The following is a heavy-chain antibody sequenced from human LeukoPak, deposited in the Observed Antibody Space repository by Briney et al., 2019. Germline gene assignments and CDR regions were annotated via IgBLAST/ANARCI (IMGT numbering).Heavy chain of an antibody. V-gene: IGHV4-59*01. CDR1: GGSISSYY. Sequence: SETRSLTCTVSGGSISSYYWSWIRQPPGKGLEWMGYIYYSGSTNYNPSLKSRVTISVDTSKNQFSLKLSSVTAADTAVYYCARSPIASYYYYYMDVWGKGTTVTVSS. J-gene: IGHJ6*03. CDR3: ARSPIASYYYYYMDV. CDR2: IYYSGST. D-gene: IGHD2-15*01.